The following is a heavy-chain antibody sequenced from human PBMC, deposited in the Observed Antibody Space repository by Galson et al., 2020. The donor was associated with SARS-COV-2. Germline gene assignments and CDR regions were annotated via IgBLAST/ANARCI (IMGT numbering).Heavy chain of an antibody. CDR2: ISGGSTSI. V-gene: IGHV3-48*04. CDR1: GFTLTTST. J-gene: IGHJ6*02. D-gene: IGHD3-3*01. CDR3: ARDPRVLRLFGFGPKSRDTYGMDV. Sequence: GGSLRLSCTASGFTLTTSTLNWVRQAPGKGLEWVSGISGGSTSIYYADSVEGRFTISRDDAKNSLYLQMDSLRAEDTAVYYCARDPRVLRLFGFGPKSRDTYGMDVWGQGTTVTVSS.